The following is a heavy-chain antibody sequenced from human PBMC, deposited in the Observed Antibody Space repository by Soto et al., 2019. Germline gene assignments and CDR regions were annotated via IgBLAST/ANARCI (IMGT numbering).Heavy chain of an antibody. D-gene: IGHD3-10*01. CDR2: IYYSGST. Sequence: QVQLQESGPGLVKPSQTLSLTCTVSGGSISSGGYYWSWIRQHPGKGLEWIGYIYYSGSTSYNPSLKSRVTISVDSSKNQSSLNLSSVSAADTAVYYCARDGGYGSGSYRFDYWGQGTLVTVSS. V-gene: IGHV4-31*03. J-gene: IGHJ4*02. CDR1: GGSISSGGYY. CDR3: ARDGGYGSGSYRFDY.